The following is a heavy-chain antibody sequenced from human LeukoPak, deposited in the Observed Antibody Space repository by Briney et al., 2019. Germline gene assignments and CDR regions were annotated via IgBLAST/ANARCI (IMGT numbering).Heavy chain of an antibody. D-gene: IGHD3-10*01. CDR1: GGSVSSADYY. J-gene: IGHJ4*02. Sequence: SETLSLTCTVSGGSVSSADYYWSWIRQPPGKGLEWIGYIYYGGSTNYNPSLKSRVTISVDTSKNQFSLKLSSVTAADTAVYYCARVPYNYGSGSYCNYWGQGTLVTVSS. CDR2: IYYGGST. CDR3: ARVPYNYGSGSYCNY. V-gene: IGHV4-61*08.